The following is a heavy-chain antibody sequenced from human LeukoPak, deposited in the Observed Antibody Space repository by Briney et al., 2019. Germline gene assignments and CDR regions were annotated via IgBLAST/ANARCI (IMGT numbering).Heavy chain of an antibody. CDR3: ARDPAITLLRGVIDY. D-gene: IGHD3-10*01. J-gene: IGHJ4*02. CDR1: GFTFDDYG. CDR2: ISSSGATK. V-gene: IGHV3-48*03. Sequence: GGSLRLSCAASGFTFDDYGMSWVRQAPGKGLEWVSYISSSGATKYYADSMKGRFTISRDNAKNSLYLQMNSLRAEDTAVYYCARDPAITLLRGVIDYWGQGTLVTVSS.